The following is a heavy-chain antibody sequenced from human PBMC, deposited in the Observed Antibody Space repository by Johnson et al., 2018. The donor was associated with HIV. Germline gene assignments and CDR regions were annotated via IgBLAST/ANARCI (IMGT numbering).Heavy chain of an antibody. D-gene: IGHD5-24*01. Sequence: VQLVESGGGVVQPGRSLRLSCAASGFTFSSYAMHWVRQAPGKGLEWVAVISYDGSNKYYADSVKGRFTISRDNSKNTLYLQMNSLRAEDTVVYYCMSRRGSPGARDAFDIWGQGTMVTVSS. CDR2: ISYDGSNK. CDR3: MSRRGSPGARDAFDI. CDR1: GFTFSSYA. J-gene: IGHJ3*02. V-gene: IGHV3-30*04.